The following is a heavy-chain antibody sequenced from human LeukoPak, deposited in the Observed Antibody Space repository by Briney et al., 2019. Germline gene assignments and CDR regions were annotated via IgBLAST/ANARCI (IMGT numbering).Heavy chain of an antibody. Sequence: GASVKVSCKASGGTLSSYAISWVRQAPGQGLEWMGGIIPIFGTANYAQKFQGGVTITADESTSTAYMELSSLRSEDTAVYYCARSAAIGRWFDPWGQGTLVTVSS. CDR2: IIPIFGTA. CDR1: GGTLSSYA. J-gene: IGHJ5*02. D-gene: IGHD2-2*02. V-gene: IGHV1-69*13. CDR3: ARSAAIGRWFDP.